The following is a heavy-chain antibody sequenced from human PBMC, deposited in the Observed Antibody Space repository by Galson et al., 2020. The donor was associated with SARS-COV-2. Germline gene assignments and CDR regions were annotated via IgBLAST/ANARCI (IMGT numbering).Heavy chain of an antibody. V-gene: IGHV4-34*01. D-gene: IGHD3-3*01. J-gene: IGHJ4*02. Sequence: SETLSLTCAVYGGSFSGYYWSWIRQPPGKGLEWIGEINRSGSTNYNPSLKSRVTISVDTSKNQFSLKLSSVTAADTAVYYCARIRFRRITIFGVVDPFDYWGQGTLVTVSS. CDR2: INRSGST. CDR3: ARIRFRRITIFGVVDPFDY. CDR1: GGSFSGYY.